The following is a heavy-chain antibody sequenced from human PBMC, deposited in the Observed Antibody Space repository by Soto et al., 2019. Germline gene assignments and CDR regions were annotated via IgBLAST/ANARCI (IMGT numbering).Heavy chain of an antibody. CDR3: ARLNTVTPTGFWDNWFDP. CDR1: GFTFSSYD. CDR2: IGTAGDT. J-gene: IGHJ5*02. Sequence: EVQLVESGGGLVQPGGSLRLSCAASGFTFSSYDMHWVRQATGKGLEWVSAIGTAGDTYYPGSVKGRFTISRENVKNSLYLQMNSLRAEDTAVYYCARLNTVTPTGFWDNWFDPWGQGTLVTVSS. D-gene: IGHD4-17*01. V-gene: IGHV3-13*01.